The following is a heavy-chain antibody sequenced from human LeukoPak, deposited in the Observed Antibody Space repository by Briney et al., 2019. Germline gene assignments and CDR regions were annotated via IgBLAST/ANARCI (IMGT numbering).Heavy chain of an antibody. V-gene: IGHV4-4*07. Sequence: SETLSLTCTVSGGSISSYYWSWIRQPAGKGLEWIGRIYTSGSTNYNPSLKSRVTISVDTSKNQFSLKLSSVTAADTAVYYCARGSAYYYDSSAKNWGQGTLVTVSS. J-gene: IGHJ4*02. CDR2: IYTSGST. CDR3: ARGSAYYYDSSAKN. CDR1: GGSISSYY. D-gene: IGHD3-22*01.